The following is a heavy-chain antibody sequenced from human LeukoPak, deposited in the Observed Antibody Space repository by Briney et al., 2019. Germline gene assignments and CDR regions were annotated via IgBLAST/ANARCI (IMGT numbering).Heavy chain of an antibody. CDR3: AGEGGTMIVVVIYYFDY. D-gene: IGHD3-22*01. J-gene: IGHJ4*02. Sequence: SVKVSCKASGGTFSSYAISWVRQAPGQGLEWMGGIIPIFGTANYAQKFQGRVTITTDESTSTAYMELSSLRSEDTAVYYCAGEGGTMIVVVIYYFDYWGQGTLVTVSS. V-gene: IGHV1-69*05. CDR2: IIPIFGTA. CDR1: GGTFSSYA.